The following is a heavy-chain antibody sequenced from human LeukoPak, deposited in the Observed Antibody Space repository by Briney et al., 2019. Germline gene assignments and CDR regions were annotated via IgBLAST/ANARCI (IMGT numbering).Heavy chain of an antibody. CDR2: IIPILGIA. J-gene: IGHJ6*03. V-gene: IGHV1-69*04. CDR1: GGTFSSYT. Sequence: ASAKVSCKASGGTFSSYTISWVRQAPGQGLEWMGRIIPILGIANYAQKFQGRVTITADKSTSTAYMELSSLRSEDTAVYYCAREGVTTVTTSPYYYYYMDVWGKGTTVTVSS. D-gene: IGHD4-17*01. CDR3: AREGVTTVTTSPYYYYYMDV.